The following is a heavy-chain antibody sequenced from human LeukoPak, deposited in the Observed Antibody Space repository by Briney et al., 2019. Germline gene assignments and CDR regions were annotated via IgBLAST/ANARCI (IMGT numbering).Heavy chain of an antibody. D-gene: IGHD3-10*01. CDR3: AKRGGNSYYYYMDV. CDR1: GFTFSSYV. CDR2: ISGSGSST. Sequence: PGGSLRLSCAASGFTFSSYVMSWVRQAPGKGLEWVSAISGSGSSTDYADSVKGRFTISRDNSKNTLYLQMNSLRAEDTAVYYCAKRGGNSYYYYMDVWGKGTTVTVSS. V-gene: IGHV3-23*01. J-gene: IGHJ6*03.